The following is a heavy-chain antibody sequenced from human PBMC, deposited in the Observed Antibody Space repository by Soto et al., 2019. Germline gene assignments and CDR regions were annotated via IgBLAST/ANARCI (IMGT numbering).Heavy chain of an antibody. J-gene: IGHJ4*02. V-gene: IGHV1-3*05. CDR1: GYTFTSYV. CDR2: INAGNGNT. D-gene: IGHD2-21*02. Sequence: QVQLVQSGAEEKKPGASVKVSCKASGYTFTSYVMHWVRQAPGQRLEWMGWINAGNGNTKYSQKFQGRVTITRDTSASTANMELSSVRSEDTAVYYCARSIVVVTALDYWGQGTLVTVSS. CDR3: ARSIVVVTALDY.